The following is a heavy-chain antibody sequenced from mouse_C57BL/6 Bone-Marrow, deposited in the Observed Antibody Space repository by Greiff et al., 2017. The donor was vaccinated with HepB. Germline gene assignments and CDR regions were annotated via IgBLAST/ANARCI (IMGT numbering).Heavy chain of an antibody. CDR1: GYTFTSYW. D-gene: IGHD1-1*01. J-gene: IGHJ2*01. V-gene: IGHV1-69*01. CDR2: IDPSDSYT. CDR3: ARRIYYGSSPDY. Sequence: VQLQQPGAELVMPGASVKLSCKASGYTFTSYWMHWVKQRPGQGLEWIGEIDPSDSYTNYNQKFKGKSTLTVDKSSSTAYMQLSSLTSEDSAVYYCARRIYYGSSPDYWGQGTTFTVSS.